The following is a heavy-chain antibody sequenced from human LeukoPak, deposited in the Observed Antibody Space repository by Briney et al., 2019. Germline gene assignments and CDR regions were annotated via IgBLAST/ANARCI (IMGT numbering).Heavy chain of an antibody. CDR3: ARGAVVPAADIDY. D-gene: IGHD2-2*01. V-gene: IGHV1-8*01. J-gene: IGHJ4*02. Sequence: ASVKVSCKASGYTFTSYDINWVRQATGQGLEWMGWMNPNSGNTGHAQKFQRRVTMTRNTSISTAYMELSSLRSEDTDVYYCARGAVVPAADIDYWGQGTLVTVSS. CDR2: MNPNSGNT. CDR1: GYTFTSYD.